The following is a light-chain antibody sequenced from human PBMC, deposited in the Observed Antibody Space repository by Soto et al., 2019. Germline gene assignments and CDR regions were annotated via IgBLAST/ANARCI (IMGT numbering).Light chain of an antibody. CDR3: QPYNNWPLT. Sequence: VVRRQSPDTVCVSPGEFAIRSYMASQGIGDTLAWYQHKPGQTPRLLIYDTSTRATGVPPRFSGSRSRAALPPTITSLQSEDFAVYYCQPYNNWPLTFGGGTKVDIK. CDR2: DTS. J-gene: IGKJ4*01. CDR1: QGIGDT. V-gene: IGKV3-15*01.